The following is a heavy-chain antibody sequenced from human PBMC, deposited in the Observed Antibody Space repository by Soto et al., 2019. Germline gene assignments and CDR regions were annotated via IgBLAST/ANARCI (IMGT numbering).Heavy chain of an antibody. V-gene: IGHV3-11*01. CDR1: GFTFSDYY. CDR2: ISSSGSTI. D-gene: IGHD4-17*01. J-gene: IGHJ6*03. Sequence: QVQLVESGGGLVKPGGSLRLSCAASGFTFSDYYMSWIRQAPGKGLEWVSYISSSGSTIYYADSVKGRFTISRDNDKNSLYLQMNSLRAEDTAVYYCARDRRSTVTDYYYYYMDVWGKGTTVTVSS. CDR3: ARDRRSTVTDYYYYYMDV.